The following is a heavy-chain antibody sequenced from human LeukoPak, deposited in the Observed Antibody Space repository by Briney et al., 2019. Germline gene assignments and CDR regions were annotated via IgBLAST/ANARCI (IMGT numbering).Heavy chain of an antibody. V-gene: IGHV4-4*07. J-gene: IGHJ4*02. D-gene: IGHD1-26*01. Sequence: SETLSLTCTVSGGSISSYYWSWIRQPAGKGLEWIGRIYTSGSTNYNPSLKSRVTMSVDTSKNQFSLELSSVTAADTAVYYCAREDISGSYWSFDYWGQGTLVTVSS. CDR1: GGSISSYY. CDR3: AREDISGSYWSFDY. CDR2: IYTSGST.